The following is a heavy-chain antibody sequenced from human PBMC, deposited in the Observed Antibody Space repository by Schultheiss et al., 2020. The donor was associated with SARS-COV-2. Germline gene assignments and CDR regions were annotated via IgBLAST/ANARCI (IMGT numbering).Heavy chain of an antibody. CDR1: GFTFSSYW. V-gene: IGHV3-21*01. CDR3: ARDTQWLGYYFDY. CDR2: ISGSGGST. J-gene: IGHJ4*02. Sequence: GGSLRLSCAASGFTFSSYWMSWVRQAPGKGLEWVSAISGSGGSTYYADSVKGRFTISRDNAKNSLFLQMNSLGADDTAVCYCARDTQWLGYYFDYWGQGTLVTVSS. D-gene: IGHD6-19*01.